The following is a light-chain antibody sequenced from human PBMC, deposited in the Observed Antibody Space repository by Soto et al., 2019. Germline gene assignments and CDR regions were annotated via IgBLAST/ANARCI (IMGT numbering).Light chain of an antibody. Sequence: EIMMTQSPATLSVSPGERATLSCRASQSVRNNLAWYQHKPGQVPRLLIYYASTRATGIPARFSGSESGTEFTLTISSLQSEDVAVYYCQQYNNWPPITFGQGTRLEIK. V-gene: IGKV3-15*01. J-gene: IGKJ5*01. CDR2: YAS. CDR1: QSVRNN. CDR3: QQYNNWPPIT.